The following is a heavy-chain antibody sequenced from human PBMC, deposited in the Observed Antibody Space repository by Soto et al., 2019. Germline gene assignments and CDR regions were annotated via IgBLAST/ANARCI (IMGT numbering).Heavy chain of an antibody. CDR2: ISGRGDAT. Sequence: PGGSLRLSCAASGFSFSRYLMTWARQTPGQGLEWASSISGRGDATYYADSVKGRFTISRDNSKNTLFLQMNSLGADDTAVYYCAKDPILTTPPSFDPWGQGTLVTVSS. V-gene: IGHV3-23*01. CDR3: AKDPILTTPPSFDP. D-gene: IGHD3-9*01. CDR1: GFSFSRYL. J-gene: IGHJ5*02.